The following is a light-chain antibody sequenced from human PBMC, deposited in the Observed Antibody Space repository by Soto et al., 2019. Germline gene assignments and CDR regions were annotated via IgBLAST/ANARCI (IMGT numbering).Light chain of an antibody. CDR3: NSSTSSNTYV. CDR2: EVS. V-gene: IGLV2-18*02. CDR1: SSDVGSYNR. J-gene: IGLJ1*01. Sequence: QSVLAQPPSVSGSPGQSVTISCSGTSSDVGSYNRVSWYQQAPGTAPKVMIYEVSNRPSGVPDRFSGSKSGNTASLTISGLQPEDEDDYYCNSSTSSNTYVFGTGTKVTVL.